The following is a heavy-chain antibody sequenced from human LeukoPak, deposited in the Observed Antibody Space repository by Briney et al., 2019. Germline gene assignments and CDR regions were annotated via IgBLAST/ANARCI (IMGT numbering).Heavy chain of an antibody. V-gene: IGHV1-18*01. J-gene: IGHJ6*02. D-gene: IGHD6-13*01. CDR2: ISAYNGNT. CDR3: ARDRRVAAAEWVRYGTDV. Sequence: ASVKVTCKASGYAFTSYGISWVRQTPGQGLEWMGWISAYNGNTNYTQKLQGRVTMTTDTSTSTAYMELRSLRSHDTAVYYCARDRRVAAAEWVRYGTDVWGQGTTVTVSS. CDR1: GYAFTSYG.